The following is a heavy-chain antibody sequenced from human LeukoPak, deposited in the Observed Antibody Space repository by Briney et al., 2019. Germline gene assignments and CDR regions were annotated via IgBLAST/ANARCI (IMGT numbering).Heavy chain of an antibody. CDR1: GDSITSGRYY. Sequence: SETLSLTCTVSGDSITSGRYYWSWIRQPAGKELEWIGRIYYSGSTNYNPSLKSRVTISVDTSKNQFSLKLSSVIAADTAVYYCARDGGYGSGSSLWGQGTLVTASS. D-gene: IGHD3-10*01. CDR2: IYYSGST. CDR3: ARDGGYGSGSSL. J-gene: IGHJ4*02. V-gene: IGHV4-61*10.